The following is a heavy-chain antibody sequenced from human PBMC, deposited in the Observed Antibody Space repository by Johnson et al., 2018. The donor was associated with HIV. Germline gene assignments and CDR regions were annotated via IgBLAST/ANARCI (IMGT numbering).Heavy chain of an antibody. D-gene: IGHD1-26*01. CDR3: AKVGGTTILRDAFDI. CDR1: GITVSSNY. J-gene: IGHJ3*02. Sequence: MQLVESGGGLVQPGGSLRLSCAASGITVSSNYMSWVRQAPGKGLAWVSVIFSVGNAYYADSVKGRFTISSDNSKNTLYLQMNSLRAEDTAVYYCAKVGGTTILRDAFDIWGQGTMVTVSS. V-gene: IGHV3-66*02. CDR2: IFSVGNA.